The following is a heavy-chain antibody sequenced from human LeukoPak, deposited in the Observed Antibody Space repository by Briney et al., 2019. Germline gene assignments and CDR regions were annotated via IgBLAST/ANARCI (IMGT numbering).Heavy chain of an antibody. D-gene: IGHD1-26*01. CDR3: ARAGSIRFDY. Sequence: GGSLRLSCAASGFTFSGHGMSWVRQAPGKGLEWVSGISGRGRGVNTYYANSVKGRFTISRDNSKNTLYVQMNSLRAEDTAVYYCARAGSIRFDYWGQGTLVTVSS. V-gene: IGHV3-23*01. J-gene: IGHJ4*02. CDR2: ISGRGRGVNT. CDR1: GFTFSGHG.